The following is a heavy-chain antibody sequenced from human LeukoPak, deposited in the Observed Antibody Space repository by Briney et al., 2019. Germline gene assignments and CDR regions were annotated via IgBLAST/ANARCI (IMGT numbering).Heavy chain of an antibody. V-gene: IGHV1-8*01. D-gene: IGHD2-15*01. CDR3: ARVPYCSGGSCYYYFDY. J-gene: IGHJ4*02. CDR2: MNPNSGNT. Sequence: ASVKVSFKASGYTFTSYDINWVRQATGQGLEWMGWMNPNSGNTGYAQKFQGRVTMTRNTSISTAYMELSSLRSEDTAVYYCARVPYCSGGSCYYYFDYWGQGTLVTVSS. CDR1: GYTFTSYD.